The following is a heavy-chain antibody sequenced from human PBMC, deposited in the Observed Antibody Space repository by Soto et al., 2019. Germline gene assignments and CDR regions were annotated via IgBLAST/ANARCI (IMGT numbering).Heavy chain of an antibody. D-gene: IGHD3-22*01. V-gene: IGHV1-2*02. CDR1: GYTFTGYY. CDR2: INPNSGDT. CDR3: ARDNGITMIVVAMGVYGMDV. Sequence: ASVKVSCKASGYTFTGYYVHWVRQAPGQGLEWMGWINPNSGDTYLAQRFQGRVTMNRDTSIGTAYMELRSLRSDDTAVYYCARDNGITMIVVAMGVYGMDVWGQGTTVTVSS. J-gene: IGHJ6*02.